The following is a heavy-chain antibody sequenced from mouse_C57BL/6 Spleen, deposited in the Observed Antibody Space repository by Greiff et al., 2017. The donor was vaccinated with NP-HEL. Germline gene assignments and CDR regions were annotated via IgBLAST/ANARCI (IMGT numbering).Heavy chain of an antibody. CDR1: GFTFTDYY. CDR3: ARSLIIATDYAMDY. J-gene: IGHJ4*01. V-gene: IGHV7-3*01. Sequence: EVQGVESGGGLVQPGGSLSLSCAASGFTFTDYYMSWVRQPPGKALEWLGFIRNKANGYTTEYSASVKGRFTISRDNSQSILYLQMNALRAEDSATYYCARSLIIATDYAMDYWGQGTSVTVSS. CDR2: IRNKANGYTT. D-gene: IGHD1-1*01.